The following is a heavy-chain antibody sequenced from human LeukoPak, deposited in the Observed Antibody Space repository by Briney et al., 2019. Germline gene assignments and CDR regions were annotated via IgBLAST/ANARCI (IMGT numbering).Heavy chain of an antibody. D-gene: IGHD2-15*01. Sequence: ASVTLSYKASGYTFTGYYMHWVRQAPGQGLEWMGWINPNSGDTNYAQRFQGRVTMTRDTSTAYMELSRLRSDDTAVYYCARNEGSAATWSEYFHHWGQGTLVTVSS. V-gene: IGHV1-2*02. J-gene: IGHJ1*01. CDR1: GYTFTGYY. CDR3: ARNEGSAATWSEYFHH. CDR2: INPNSGDT.